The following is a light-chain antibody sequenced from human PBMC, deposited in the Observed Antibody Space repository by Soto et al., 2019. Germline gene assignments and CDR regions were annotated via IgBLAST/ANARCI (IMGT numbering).Light chain of an antibody. J-gene: IGKJ2*01. CDR1: QSVSSY. CDR2: EAS. Sequence: EIVLTQSLATLSLSPGERATLSCRASQSVSSYLAWYQQKPGQAPRLLIYEASNRATGIPARFSGSGSGTDFTLTISSLESEDSAVYYCQQRSYWPPYTFGQGTKVEIK. V-gene: IGKV3-11*01. CDR3: QQRSYWPPYT.